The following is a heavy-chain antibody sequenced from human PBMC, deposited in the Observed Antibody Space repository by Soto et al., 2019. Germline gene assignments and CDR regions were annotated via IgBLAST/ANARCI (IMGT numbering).Heavy chain of an antibody. Sequence: QVQLVESGGGVVQPGRSLRLSCAASGFTFSSYGMHWVRQAPGKGLAWVAVISYDGSNKYYADSVKGRFTISRDNSKNTLYLQMNSLRAGDTAVYYCAKDLGEQLGPGDRYYYYGMDVWGQGTTVTVSS. CDR3: AKDLGEQLGPGDRYYYYGMDV. CDR2: ISYDGSNK. J-gene: IGHJ6*02. D-gene: IGHD6-6*01. V-gene: IGHV3-30*18. CDR1: GFTFSSYG.